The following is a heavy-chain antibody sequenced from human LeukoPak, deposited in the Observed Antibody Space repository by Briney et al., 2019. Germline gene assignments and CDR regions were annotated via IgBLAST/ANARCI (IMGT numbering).Heavy chain of an antibody. CDR2: IYPGDSDT. CDR1: GYSFTSYW. Sequence: GEPLQISCKGSGYSFTSYWIGWVRQMPGKGLEWMGIIYPGDSDTRYSPSFQGQVTISADKSIGTAYLQWSSLKASDTAMYYCARSSKEDSSGYYRNWFYPWGQGTLVTVSS. J-gene: IGHJ5*02. V-gene: IGHV5-51*01. D-gene: IGHD3-22*01. CDR3: ARSSKEDSSGYYRNWFYP.